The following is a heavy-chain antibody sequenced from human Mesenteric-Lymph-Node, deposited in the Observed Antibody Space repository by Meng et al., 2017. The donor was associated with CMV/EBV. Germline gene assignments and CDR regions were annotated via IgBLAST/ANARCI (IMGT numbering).Heavy chain of an antibody. CDR2: INWNGGST. D-gene: IGHD1-26*01. V-gene: IGHV3-20*04. J-gene: IGHJ3*02. CDR1: GFTFDDYG. CDR3: ASSYSGSYWAAFDI. Sequence: GSLRLSCAASGFTFDDYGMSWVRQAPGKGLEWVSGINWNGGSTGYADSVKGRFTISRDNAKNSLYLQMNSLRAEDTALYYCASSYSGSYWAAFDIWGQGTMVTVSS.